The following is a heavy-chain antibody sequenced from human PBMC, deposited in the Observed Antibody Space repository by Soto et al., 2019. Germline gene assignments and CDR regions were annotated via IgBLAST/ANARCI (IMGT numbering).Heavy chain of an antibody. J-gene: IGHJ4*02. Sequence: PGGSLRLSCAASGFDFSDYYMSWIRRAPGKGLEWVSYISSSGGTISYADSVKGRFTISRDNAKNSLYLQMNSLRAADTAVYYCASVIEVPGYWGQGTLVTVSS. D-gene: IGHD3-16*02. CDR3: ASVIEVPGY. V-gene: IGHV3-11*01. CDR2: ISSSGGTI. CDR1: GFDFSDYY.